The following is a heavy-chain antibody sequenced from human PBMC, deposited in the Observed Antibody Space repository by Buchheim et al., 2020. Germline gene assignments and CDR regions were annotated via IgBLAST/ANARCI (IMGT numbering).Heavy chain of an antibody. J-gene: IGHJ5*02. D-gene: IGHD3-10*01. V-gene: IGHV4-61*02. CDR2: IYTSGST. Sequence: QVQLQESGPGLVKPSQTLSLTCTVSGGSISSGSYYWSWIRQPAGKGLEWIGRIYTSGSTNYNPSLKSRVTISVDTSKNQFSLKLSSVTAADTAVYYCARGGFERSSLSWFDPWGQGTL. CDR3: ARGGFERSSLSWFDP. CDR1: GGSISSGSYY.